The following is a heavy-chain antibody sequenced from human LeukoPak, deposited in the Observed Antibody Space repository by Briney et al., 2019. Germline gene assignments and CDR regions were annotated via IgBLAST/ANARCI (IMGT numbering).Heavy chain of an antibody. CDR3: ARAFADGYNSSHFDY. Sequence: GGSLGLSCAASGFTFSSYSMNWVRQAPGKGLEWVSSISSSSSYIYYADSVKGRFTISRDNAKNSLYLQMNSLRAEDTAVYYCARAFADGYNSSHFDYWGQGTLVTVSS. V-gene: IGHV3-21*01. CDR2: ISSSSSYI. J-gene: IGHJ4*02. D-gene: IGHD5-24*01. CDR1: GFTFSSYS.